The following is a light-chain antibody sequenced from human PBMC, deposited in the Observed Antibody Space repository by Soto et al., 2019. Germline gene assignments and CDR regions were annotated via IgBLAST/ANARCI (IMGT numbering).Light chain of an antibody. CDR2: DAS. Sequence: DIPMTQSPSTLSPSVGDRVTITCRASQSISSWLAWYQQKPGKAPKLLIYDASSLESGVPSRFSGSGSGTEFTLTISSLQPDDFATYYCQQYNSYSGTFGQGTKVEIK. CDR3: QQYNSYSGT. V-gene: IGKV1-5*01. J-gene: IGKJ1*01. CDR1: QSISSW.